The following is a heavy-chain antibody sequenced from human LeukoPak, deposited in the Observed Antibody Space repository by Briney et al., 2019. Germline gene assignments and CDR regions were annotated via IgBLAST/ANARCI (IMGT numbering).Heavy chain of an antibody. CDR3: ARDPRNVGLAP. V-gene: IGHV3-74*01. CDR1: GFNFRDHW. J-gene: IGHJ5*02. Sequence: GGSLRLSCTASGFNFRDHWMDWVRQAPGKGLMYISRNNGDGSTTNYADVVKGRFTMSRDNVKNTLYLQMNSLRVEDTAVYYCARDPRNVGLAPWGQGTLVTVSS. D-gene: IGHD2-15*01. CDR2: NNGDGSTT.